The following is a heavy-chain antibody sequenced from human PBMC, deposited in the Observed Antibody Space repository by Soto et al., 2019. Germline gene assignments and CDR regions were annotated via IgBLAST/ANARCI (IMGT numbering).Heavy chain of an antibody. CDR1: GYTFTSYG. V-gene: IGHV1-18*01. Sequence: GASVKVSCKASGYTFTSYGISWVRQAPGQGLEWMGWISAYNGNTNYAQKLQGRVTMTTDTSTSTAYMELRSLRSDDTAVYYCARDLTVVVVAAMANDAFDIWGQGTMVTVS. CDR2: ISAYNGNT. CDR3: ARDLTVVVVAAMANDAFDI. D-gene: IGHD2-15*01. J-gene: IGHJ3*02.